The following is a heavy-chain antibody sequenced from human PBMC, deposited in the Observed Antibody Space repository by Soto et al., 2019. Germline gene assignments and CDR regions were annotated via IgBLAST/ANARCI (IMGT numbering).Heavy chain of an antibody. CDR2: ISGSGDNT. Sequence: HPGGSLRLSCAASGFTFSSYAINWVRQAPGKGLEWVSTISGSGDNTYYAGSVKGRFTISRDNSKNTLSLQMNSLRAEDSAVYYCAKGRLAALFDPWGQGTLVTVSS. CDR1: GFTFSSYA. CDR3: AKGRLAALFDP. V-gene: IGHV3-23*01. J-gene: IGHJ5*02.